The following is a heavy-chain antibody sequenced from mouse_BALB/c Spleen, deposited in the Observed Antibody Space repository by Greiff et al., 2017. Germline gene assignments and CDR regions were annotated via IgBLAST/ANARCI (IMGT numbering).Heavy chain of an antibody. CDR2: INPYNDGT. V-gene: IGHV1-14*01. CDR1: GYTFTSYV. D-gene: IGHD3-1*01. Sequence: VQLKESGPELVKPGASVKMSCKASGYTFTSYVMHWVKQKPGQGLEWIGYINPYNDGTKYNEKFKGKATLTSDKSSSTAYMELSSLTSEDSAVYYCARSGGSYWYFDVWGAGTTVTVSS. J-gene: IGHJ1*01. CDR3: ARSGGSYWYFDV.